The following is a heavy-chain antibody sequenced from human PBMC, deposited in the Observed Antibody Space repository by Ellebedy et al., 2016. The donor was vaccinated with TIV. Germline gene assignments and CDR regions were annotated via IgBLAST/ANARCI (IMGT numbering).Heavy chain of an antibody. CDR3: ARRPRGGLPTHYWYFDL. CDR2: VHYSGST. D-gene: IGHD1-26*01. V-gene: IGHV4-39*01. Sequence: SETLSLXXSVSGGSIRGSSYYWGWIRQPPGKGLEWIGSVHYSGSTDYSPSLKSRVTISVDTPKNQVSLNVTSVTAADTAIYYCARRPRGGLPTHYWYFDLWGRGTLVTVSS. J-gene: IGHJ2*01. CDR1: GGSIRGSSYY.